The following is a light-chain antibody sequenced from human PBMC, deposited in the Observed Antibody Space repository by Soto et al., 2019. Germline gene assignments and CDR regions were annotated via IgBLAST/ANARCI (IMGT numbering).Light chain of an antibody. Sequence: QSALTQPPSASGSPGQSVTISCTGTSSDVGGYNYVSWYQQHPGKVPKLMIYEVSKRPSGVPDRFSGSKSGNTASLTVSGLQAEDEAVYYCSSYAGSNTSYVFGTGTKVTVL. CDR1: SSDVGGYNY. CDR3: SSYAGSNTSYV. J-gene: IGLJ1*01. CDR2: EVS. V-gene: IGLV2-8*01.